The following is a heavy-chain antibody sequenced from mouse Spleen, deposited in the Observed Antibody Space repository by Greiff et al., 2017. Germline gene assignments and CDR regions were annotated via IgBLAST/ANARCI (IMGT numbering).Heavy chain of an antibody. V-gene: IGHV5-9-2*01. D-gene: IGHD2-2*01. CDR1: GFTFSSYG. Sequence: EVKLMESGGGLVKPGGSLKLSCAASGFTFSSYGMSWVRQTPEKRLEWVATISGGGSYTYYPDSVKGRFTISRDNAKNNLYLQMSSLRSEDTALYYCARQGGYGYDVGFAYWGQGTLVTVSA. CDR2: ISGGGSYT. CDR3: ARQGGYGYDVGFAY. J-gene: IGHJ3*01.